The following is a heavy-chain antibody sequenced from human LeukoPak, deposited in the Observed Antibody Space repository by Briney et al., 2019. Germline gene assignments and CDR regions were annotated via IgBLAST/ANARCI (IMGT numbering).Heavy chain of an antibody. CDR3: ASTPDFWSGYYTGEGYYFDY. CDR1: GGSISNYY. CDR2: IYYSGST. D-gene: IGHD3-3*01. Sequence: SETLSLTCTASGGSISNYYWSWIRQPPGKGLGWIGYIYYSGSTNYNPSLKSRVTISVDTSKNQFSLKLSSVTAADTAVYYCASTPDFWSGYYTGEGYYFDYWGQGTLVTVSS. V-gene: IGHV4-59*12. J-gene: IGHJ4*02.